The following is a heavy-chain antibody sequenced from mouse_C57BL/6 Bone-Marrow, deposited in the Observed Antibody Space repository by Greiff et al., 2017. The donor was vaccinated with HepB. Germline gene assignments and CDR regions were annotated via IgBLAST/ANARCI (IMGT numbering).Heavy chain of an antibody. CDR3: ARDAGPWYFDV. CDR1: GFTFSDFY. J-gene: IGHJ1*03. V-gene: IGHV7-1*01. CDR2: SRNKATDYTT. Sequence: EVKVVESGGGLVQSGRSLRLSCATSGFTFSDFYMEWVRQAPGKGLEWIAASRNKATDYTTEYSASVKGRFIVSRDTCQSILYLQMNALRAEDTAIYYCARDAGPWYFDVWGTGTTVTVSS.